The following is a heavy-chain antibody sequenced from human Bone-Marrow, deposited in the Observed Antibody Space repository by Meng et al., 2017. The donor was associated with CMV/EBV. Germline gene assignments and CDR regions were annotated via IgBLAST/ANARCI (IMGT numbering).Heavy chain of an antibody. CDR3: AREYSSSLYYYYYGMDV. D-gene: IGHD6-6*01. CDR1: GYTFFTYG. V-gene: IGHV1-2*02. CDR2: INPNSGGT. Sequence: ASVKVSCKASGYTFFTYGLNWVRQAPGQGLEWMGWINPNSGGTNYAQKFQGRVTMTRDTSISTAYMELSRLRSDDTAVHYCAREYSSSLYYYYYGMDVWGQGTTVTVSS. J-gene: IGHJ6*02.